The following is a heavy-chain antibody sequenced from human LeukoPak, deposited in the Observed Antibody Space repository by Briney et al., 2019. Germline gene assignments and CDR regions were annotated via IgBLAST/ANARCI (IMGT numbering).Heavy chain of an antibody. Sequence: GGSLRLSCAASGFTFSSYDMHWVRQATGKGLEWVSAIRTAGDTYYPGSVKGRFTISRENAKNSLYLQMNSLRAGDTAVYYCARSGDGDYYFDYWGQGTLVTVSS. J-gene: IGHJ4*02. CDR1: GFTFSSYD. V-gene: IGHV3-13*01. D-gene: IGHD4-17*01. CDR3: ARSGDGDYYFDY. CDR2: IRTAGDT.